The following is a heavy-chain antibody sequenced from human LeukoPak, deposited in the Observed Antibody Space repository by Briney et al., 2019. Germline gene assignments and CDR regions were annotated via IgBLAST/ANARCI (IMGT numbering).Heavy chain of an antibody. CDR1: GFTFSSYA. CDR3: AKAGVGATVFDY. J-gene: IGHJ4*02. V-gene: IGHV3-23*01. Sequence: PGGSLRLSCAASGFTFSSYAMSWVRQAPGKGLEWVSAISSSGGSTNYADSVKGRFTISRDNLKNTLYLQMNSLRAEDTAVYYCAKAGVGATVFDYWGQGTLVTVCS. CDR2: ISSSGGST. D-gene: IGHD1-26*01.